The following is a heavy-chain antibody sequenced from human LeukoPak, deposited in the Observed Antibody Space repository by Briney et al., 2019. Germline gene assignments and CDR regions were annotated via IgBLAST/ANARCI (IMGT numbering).Heavy chain of an antibody. V-gene: IGHV3-23*01. Sequence: GGSLRLSCAASGFTFSSYAMSWVRQAPGKGLEWVSTISGSGGSRYYADSVKGRFTISRDNPKNTLYLQMNSLRAEDTAVYYCATHDYGDYGLDYWGQGILVTVSS. CDR2: ISGSGGSR. J-gene: IGHJ4*02. CDR3: ATHDYGDYGLDY. CDR1: GFTFSSYA. D-gene: IGHD4-17*01.